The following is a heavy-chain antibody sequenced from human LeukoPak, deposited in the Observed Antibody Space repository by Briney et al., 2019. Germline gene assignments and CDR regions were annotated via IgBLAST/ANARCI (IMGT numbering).Heavy chain of an antibody. CDR2: INHSGST. CDR3: ARGSPYYDFWSGYLAGGYNWFDP. D-gene: IGHD3-3*01. J-gene: IGHJ5*02. CDR1: GGSFSGYY. V-gene: IGHV4-34*01. Sequence: SETLSLTCAVYGGSFSGYYWSWIRQPPGKGLEWLGEINHSGSTNYNPSLKSRVTISVDTSKNQFSLKLRSVTAADTAVYYCARGSPYYDFWSGYLAGGYNWFDPWGQGTLVTVSS.